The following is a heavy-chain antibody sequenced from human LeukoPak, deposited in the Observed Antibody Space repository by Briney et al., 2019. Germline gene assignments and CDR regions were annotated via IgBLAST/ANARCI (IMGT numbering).Heavy chain of an antibody. CDR1: GGSFSGYY. CDR3: ARGVAVAGWVFYYGMDV. Sequence: SETLSLTCAVYGGSFSGYYWSWIRQPPGKGLEWIGEINHSGSTNYNPSLKSRVTISVDTSKNQFSLKLSSVTAADTAVYYCARGVAVAGWVFYYGMDVWGQETTVTVSS. CDR2: INHSGST. D-gene: IGHD6-19*01. V-gene: IGHV4-34*01. J-gene: IGHJ6*02.